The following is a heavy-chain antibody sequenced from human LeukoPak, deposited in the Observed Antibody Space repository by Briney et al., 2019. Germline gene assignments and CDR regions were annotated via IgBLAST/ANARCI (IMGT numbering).Heavy chain of an antibody. CDR2: ISGSDGST. CDR1: GFTFSSYA. CDR3: AKKYSGSYLSDFDS. J-gene: IGHJ4*02. D-gene: IGHD1-26*01. V-gene: IGHV3-23*01. Sequence: GGSLRLSCAASGFTFSSYAMSWVRQAPGKGLEWVSSISGSDGSTYYADSVKGRFTLSRDNSKNTVDLQMNSLRAEDTAVYYCAKKYSGSYLSDFDSWGQGTLVTVSS.